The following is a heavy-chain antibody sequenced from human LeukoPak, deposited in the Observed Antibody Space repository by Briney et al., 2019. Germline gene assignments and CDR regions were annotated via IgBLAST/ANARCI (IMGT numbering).Heavy chain of an antibody. D-gene: IGHD2-21*01. Sequence: SETLSLTCSVSGDSISTYYWNWLRQSPGKGLEWIGYVSDSGNTNYNPSFKSRLSMSVDTSKRQFSLKLTSVTAADTAVYYCAGIVVIRGADFLNWLDPWGHGTLVTVSS. CDR1: GDSISTYY. J-gene: IGHJ5*02. V-gene: IGHV4-59*01. CDR3: AGIVVIRGADFLNWLDP. CDR2: VSDSGNT.